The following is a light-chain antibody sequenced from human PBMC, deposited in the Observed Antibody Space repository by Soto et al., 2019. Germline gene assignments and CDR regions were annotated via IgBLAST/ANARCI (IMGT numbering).Light chain of an antibody. CDR2: AAS. CDR1: HSVRNSY. J-gene: IGKJ3*01. Sequence: ENVLTQSPGTLSLSPGDRATLSCRASHSVRNSYLAWYQQQPGQAPRLLIYAASIRAFGIPDRFSGSGSGTDFTLTISRLEPEDLAVYYCQQYTSSPRGFTFGPGTRVDIK. CDR3: QQYTSSPRGFT. V-gene: IGKV3-20*01.